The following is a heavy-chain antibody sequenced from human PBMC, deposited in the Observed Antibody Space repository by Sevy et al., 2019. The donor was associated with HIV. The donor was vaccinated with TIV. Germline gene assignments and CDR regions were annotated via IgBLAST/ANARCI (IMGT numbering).Heavy chain of an antibody. CDR1: GYTLSLLS. D-gene: IGHD3-22*01. CDR2: FDPEDGRT. Sequence: ASVKVSCKASGYTLSLLSMHWVRQAPGKGLEWVGTFDPEDGRTIYAQKFQGRVTMTEDTSTDTAYMELYSLNSEDTAVYYCATTKDYYDSSGYPFDYWGQGTQVTVSS. CDR3: ATTKDYYDSSGYPFDY. V-gene: IGHV1-24*01. J-gene: IGHJ4*02.